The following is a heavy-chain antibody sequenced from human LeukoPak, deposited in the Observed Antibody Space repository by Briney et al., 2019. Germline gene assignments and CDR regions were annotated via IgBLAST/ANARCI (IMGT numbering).Heavy chain of an antibody. CDR3: ARRVDWLDF. CDR2: IYDSGT. Sequence: SETLSLTCTVSGGSISRNYWSWIRQPAGKGLEWIGHIYDSGTNYNPSLKSRASMSLDTSKNQFSLRLSSVTAAGTAVYYCARRVDWLDFWGQGTLVTASS. D-gene: IGHD5-12*01. J-gene: IGHJ4*02. V-gene: IGHV4-4*07. CDR1: GGSISRNY.